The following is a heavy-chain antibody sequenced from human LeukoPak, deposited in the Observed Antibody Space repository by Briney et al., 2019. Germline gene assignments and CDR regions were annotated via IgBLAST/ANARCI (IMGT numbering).Heavy chain of an antibody. V-gene: IGHV3-23*01. CDR2: ISNSGGST. CDR1: GFTFSSYA. D-gene: IGHD3-10*01. J-gene: IGHJ4*02. Sequence: WGSLTLSCAASGFTFSSYAMSWVRQAPGKGLEWVSVISNSGGSTFYADSEKGRFTISRDNSKNTLYLQMNSMRGEDTAVYYCAKRASGSGTSLYYFDYWGQGTLVTVSS. CDR3: AKRASGSGTSLYYFDY.